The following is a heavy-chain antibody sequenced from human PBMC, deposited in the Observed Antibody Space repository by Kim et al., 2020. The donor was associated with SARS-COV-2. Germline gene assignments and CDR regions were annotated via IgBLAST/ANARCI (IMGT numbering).Heavy chain of an antibody. J-gene: IGHJ4*02. D-gene: IGHD3-10*01. CDR3: ARSSYGSGSYYPYSFDY. V-gene: IGHV3-48*02. Sequence: VKGRFPISRDNAKNSLYLQMNSLRDEDTAVYYCARSSYGSGSYYPYSFDYWGQGTLVTVSS.